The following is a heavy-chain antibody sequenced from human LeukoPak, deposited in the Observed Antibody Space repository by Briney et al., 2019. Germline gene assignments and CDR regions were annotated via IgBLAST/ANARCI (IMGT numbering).Heavy chain of an antibody. Sequence: SETLSLTCTVSGDSISSSSYYWGWIRQPPGKGLEWIGSIYYSGTTYYNPSLKSRVTISVDTSKNQFSLKLTSVTAADTAVYYCARPPGGDLDAFDIWGQGTMVAVSS. D-gene: IGHD3-10*01. J-gene: IGHJ3*02. V-gene: IGHV4-39*01. CDR1: GDSISSSSYY. CDR3: ARPPGGDLDAFDI. CDR2: IYYSGTT.